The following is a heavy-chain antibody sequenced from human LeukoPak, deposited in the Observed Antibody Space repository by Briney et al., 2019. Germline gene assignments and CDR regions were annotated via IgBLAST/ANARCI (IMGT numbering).Heavy chain of an antibody. D-gene: IGHD3-22*01. CDR3: ARTMLPYYYDSSGYAFDI. Sequence: GGSLRLSCAASGFTFSSYSMNWVRQAPGKWLEWVSSISSSSSYIYYADSVKGRFTISRGNAKNSLYLQMNSLRAEDTAVYYCARTMLPYYYDSSGYAFDIWGQGTMVTVSS. J-gene: IGHJ3*02. V-gene: IGHV3-21*01. CDR1: GFTFSSYS. CDR2: ISSSSSYI.